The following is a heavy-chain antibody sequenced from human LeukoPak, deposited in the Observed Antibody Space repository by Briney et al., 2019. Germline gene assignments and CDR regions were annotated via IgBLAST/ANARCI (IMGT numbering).Heavy chain of an antibody. D-gene: IGHD3-22*01. V-gene: IGHV3-21*01. CDR3: ARDLGYYYDSSGYYRTTTDY. J-gene: IGHJ4*02. CDR2: ISSSSSYI. CDR1: GFTFSSYS. Sequence: GSLGLSCAASGFTFSSYSMNWVRQAPGKGLEWVSSISSSSSYIYCADSVKGRFTISRDNAKNSLYLQMNSLRAEDTAVYYCARDLGYYYDSSGYYRTTTDYWGQGTLVTVSS.